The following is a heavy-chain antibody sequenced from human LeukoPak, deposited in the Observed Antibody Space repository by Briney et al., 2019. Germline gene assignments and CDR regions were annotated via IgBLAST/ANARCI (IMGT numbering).Heavy chain of an antibody. CDR2: VYNSGST. D-gene: IGHD3-10*01. J-gene: IGHJ4*02. Sequence: SETLSLTCSVSGGSISIYYWSWIRQPPGKGLEWIGYVYNSGSTDYNPSLKSRVTISVDTSKNQFSLKVNSVTASDTAVYYCERSHGAYWGQGTLVTVSS. CDR3: ERSHGAY. CDR1: GGSISIYY. V-gene: IGHV4-59*01.